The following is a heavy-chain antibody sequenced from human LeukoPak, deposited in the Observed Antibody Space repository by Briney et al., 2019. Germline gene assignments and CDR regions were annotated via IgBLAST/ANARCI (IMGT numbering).Heavy chain of an antibody. CDR1: GFTFSSYA. V-gene: IGHV3-23*01. D-gene: IGHD3-9*01. CDR2: ISGSGGST. Sequence: GGSLRLSCAASGFTFSSYAMSWVRQAPGKGLEWVSAISGSGGSTYYAHSVKGRFTISRDNSKNTLYLQMNSQRAEDTAVYYCAKEGGEYYDILTGYEKWGQGTLVTVSS. CDR3: AKEGGEYYDILTGYEK. J-gene: IGHJ4*02.